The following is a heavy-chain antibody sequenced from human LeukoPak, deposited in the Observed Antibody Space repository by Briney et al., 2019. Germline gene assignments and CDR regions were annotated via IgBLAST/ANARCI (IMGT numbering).Heavy chain of an antibody. CDR3: ARAIAAAGYYYYGMDV. V-gene: IGHV4-59*08. Sequence: KPSETLSLTCTVSGGSISSYYWRWIRQPPGKGLEWIGYIYYSGSTNYNPSLKSRVTISVDTSKNQFSLKLSSVTAADTAVYYCARAIAAAGYYYYGMDVWGQGTTVTVSS. CDR2: IYYSGST. CDR1: GGSISSYY. J-gene: IGHJ6*02. D-gene: IGHD6-13*01.